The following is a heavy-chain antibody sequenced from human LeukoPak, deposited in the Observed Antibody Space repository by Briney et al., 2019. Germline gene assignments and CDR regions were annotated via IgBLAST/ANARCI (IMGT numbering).Heavy chain of an antibody. V-gene: IGHV3-23*01. J-gene: IGHJ3*02. CDR3: AKPAAGSPIDAFDI. Sequence: GGSLGLSCAASGLSFSAYAMNWVRQVPGKGLEWVSGISGSGSATYYADSVKGRFTISRDNSKNTLYLQMNSLRAEDTAVYYCAKPAAGSPIDAFDIWGQGTMVTVSS. CDR2: ISGSGSAT. CDR1: GLSFSAYA. D-gene: IGHD6-13*01.